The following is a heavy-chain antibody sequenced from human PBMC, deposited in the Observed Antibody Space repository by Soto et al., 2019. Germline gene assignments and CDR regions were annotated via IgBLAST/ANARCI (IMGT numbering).Heavy chain of an antibody. D-gene: IGHD4-17*01. J-gene: IGHJ6*02. CDR1: GYTLTELS. V-gene: IGHV1-24*01. CDR3: ATRSTQEAYYYYGMDV. Sequence: ASVKVSCKVSGYTLTELSMHWVRQAPGKGLEWMGGFDPEDGETIYAQKFQGRVTMTEDTSTDTAYMELSSLRSEDTAVYYCATRSTQEAYYYYGMDVWGQGTTVTVSS. CDR2: FDPEDGET.